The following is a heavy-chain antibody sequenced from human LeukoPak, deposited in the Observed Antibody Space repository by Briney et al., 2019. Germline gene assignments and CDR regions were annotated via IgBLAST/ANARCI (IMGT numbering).Heavy chain of an antibody. J-gene: IGHJ4*02. CDR3: ARVRGYSRTKSLDY. Sequence: SETLSLTCAVYGGSFSGYYWSWIRQPPGKGLEWIGEINHSGSTNYNPSLKSRVTISVDTSKNQFSLKLSSVTAADTAVYYCARVRGYSRTKSLDYCGQGTLVTVSS. CDR2: INHSGST. V-gene: IGHV4-34*01. CDR1: GGSFSGYY. D-gene: IGHD5-18*01.